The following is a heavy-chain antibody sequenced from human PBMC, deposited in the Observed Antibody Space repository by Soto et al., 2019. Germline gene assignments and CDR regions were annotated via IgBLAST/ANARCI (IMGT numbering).Heavy chain of an antibody. CDR2: IWYDGSNK. J-gene: IGHJ6*02. Sequence: GGSLRLSCAASGFTFSSYGMHWVRQAPGKGLEWVAVIWYDGSNKYYADSVKGRFTISRDNSKNTLYLQMNSLRAEDTAVYYCARDYGDYVNYYYYGMDVWGQGTTVTVSS. CDR3: ARDYGDYVNYYYYGMDV. V-gene: IGHV3-33*01. CDR1: GFTFSSYG. D-gene: IGHD4-17*01.